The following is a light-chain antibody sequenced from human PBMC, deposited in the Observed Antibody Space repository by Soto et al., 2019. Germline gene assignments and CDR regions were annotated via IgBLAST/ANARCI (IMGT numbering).Light chain of an antibody. CDR1: QSVTSSY. J-gene: IGKJ1*01. CDR2: GAS. V-gene: IGKV3-20*01. CDR3: QQYGSSPWT. Sequence: EIVLTQSPGTLSLSPGERATLSCRASQSVTSSYLGWYQQKPGQAPRLLIYGASSRATGIPVRFSGSGSGTDFTLTISRLEPEDFAVYYCQQYGSSPWTFGQGTKVDIK.